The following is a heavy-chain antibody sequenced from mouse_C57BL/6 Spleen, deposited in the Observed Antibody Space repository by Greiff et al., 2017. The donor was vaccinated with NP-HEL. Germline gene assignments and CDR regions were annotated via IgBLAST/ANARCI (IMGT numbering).Heavy chain of an antibody. CDR1: GYSFTGYY. J-gene: IGHJ4*01. D-gene: IGHD1-1*01. V-gene: IGHV1-42*01. Sequence: EVQLQQSGPELVKPGASVKISCKASGYSFTGYYMNWVKQSPEKSLEWIGEINPSTGGTTYNQKFKAKATLTVDKSSSTAYMQLKSLTSEDSAVYYCASSPFYYYGSSYDAMDYWGQGTSVTVSS. CDR2: INPSTGGT. CDR3: ASSPFYYYGSSYDAMDY.